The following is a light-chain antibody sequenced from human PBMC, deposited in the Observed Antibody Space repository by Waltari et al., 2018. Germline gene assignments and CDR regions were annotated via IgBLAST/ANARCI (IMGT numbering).Light chain of an antibody. V-gene: IGKV4-1*01. CDR3: QQYYSIPYT. CDR1: QSVLYSSNNKNY. CDR2: WAS. J-gene: IGKJ2*01. Sequence: DIVMTQSPDSLAVSLGERATINCKSSQSVLYSSNNKNYLAWYQQKPGQPPKLLIYWASTMESGVPDRFSGSGYGTDFTLTISSLQAEDVAVYYCQQYYSIPYTFGQGTKLEIK.